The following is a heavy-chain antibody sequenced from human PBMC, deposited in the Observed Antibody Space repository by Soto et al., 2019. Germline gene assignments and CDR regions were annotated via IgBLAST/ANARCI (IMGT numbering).Heavy chain of an antibody. Sequence: QVQLVQSGAEVKKPGASVKVSCKASGYTFTGYYMHWVRQAPGQGLEWMGWINPNSGGTNYAQKLQGWVTMTRDTSSSTAYMERSRLRSDDTAVYYCARAPRPYYYYGMDVWGQGTTVTVSS. J-gene: IGHJ6*02. CDR2: INPNSGGT. CDR3: ARAPRPYYYYGMDV. V-gene: IGHV1-2*04. CDR1: GYTFTGYY.